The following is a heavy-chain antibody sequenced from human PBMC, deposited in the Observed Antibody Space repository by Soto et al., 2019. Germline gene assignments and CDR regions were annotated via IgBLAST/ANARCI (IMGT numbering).Heavy chain of an antibody. CDR3: ATKMVRGGRYYYNGMDV. Sequence: EVQLLESGGGLVQPGGSLRLSCAASGFTFSSYAMSWVRQAPGKGLEWVSAISGSGGSTYYADSVKGRFTISRDNSKNTLYLQMNSLRAEDTAVYYCATKMVRGGRYYYNGMDVWGQGTTVTVSS. CDR2: ISGSGGST. V-gene: IGHV3-23*01. CDR1: GFTFSSYA. D-gene: IGHD3-10*01. J-gene: IGHJ6*02.